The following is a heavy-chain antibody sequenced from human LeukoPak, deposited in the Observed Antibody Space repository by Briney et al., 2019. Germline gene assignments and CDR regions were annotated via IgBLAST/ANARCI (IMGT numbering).Heavy chain of an antibody. D-gene: IGHD2-2*01. J-gene: IGHJ4*02. CDR2: INHSGST. CDR1: GGSFSGYY. V-gene: IGHV4-34*01. CDR3: ARSRDGPAANYY. Sequence: SETLSLTCAVYGGSFSGYYWSWIRQPPGKGLEWIGEINHSGSTNYNPSLKSRVTISVDTSKNQFSLKLSSVTVADTAVYYCARSRDGPAANYYWGQGTLVTVSS.